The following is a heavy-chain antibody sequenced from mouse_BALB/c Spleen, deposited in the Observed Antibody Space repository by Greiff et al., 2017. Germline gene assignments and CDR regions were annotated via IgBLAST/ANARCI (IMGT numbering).Heavy chain of an antibody. V-gene: IGHV2-2*01. CDR2: IWSGGST. CDR1: GFSLTSYG. D-gene: IGHD2-14*01. CDR3: AKSYRYAWYFDV. J-gene: IGHJ1*01. Sequence: QVQLKESGPGLVQPSQSLSITCTVSGFSLTSYGVHWVRQSPGKGLEWLGVIWSGGSTDYNAAFISRLSISKDNSKSQVFFKLNSLQTDDTATYYCAKSYRYAWYFDVGGAGTTVTVSS.